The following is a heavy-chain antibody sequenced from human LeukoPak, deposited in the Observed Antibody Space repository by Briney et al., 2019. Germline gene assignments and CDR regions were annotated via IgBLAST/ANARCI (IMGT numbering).Heavy chain of an antibody. CDR3: AKDLHYWVAMDV. Sequence: GGSLRLSCAASGFNFRDFAISWVRQAPGKGLEWVSGIGSDTTTHYAESVKGRFAISRDNAKNTLYLHMNSVRAEDMALYYCAKDLHYWVAMDVWGQGTTVTVS. CDR2: IGSDTTT. D-gene: IGHD2-15*01. CDR1: GFNFRDFA. J-gene: IGHJ6*02. V-gene: IGHV3-23*01.